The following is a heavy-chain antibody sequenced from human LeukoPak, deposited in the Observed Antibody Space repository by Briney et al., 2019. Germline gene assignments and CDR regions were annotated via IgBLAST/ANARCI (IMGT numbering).Heavy chain of an antibody. D-gene: IGHD4-17*01. V-gene: IGHV3-30*02. CDR3: AKEPTVTTSATFDY. CDR2: IRYEGSNK. Sequence: PGGSLRLSCAASGFTFSSYGMHSLRQAPGKGLEGVAFIRYEGSNKYYADSVKGGFTISRDNSKNTLYLQMNSLRAEDTAVYYCAKEPTVTTSATFDYWGQGTLVTVSS. CDR1: GFTFSSYG. J-gene: IGHJ4*02.